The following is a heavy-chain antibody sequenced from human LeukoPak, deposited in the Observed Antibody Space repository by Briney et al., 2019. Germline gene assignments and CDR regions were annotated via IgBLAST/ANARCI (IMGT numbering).Heavy chain of an antibody. Sequence: GGSLRLSCAASGFTFDDYAMHWVRQAPGKGLEWVSGISWNSGSIGYADSVKGRFTISRDNAKNSLYLQMNSLRAEDTALYYCAKDTGIQLWLTFDYWGQGTLVTVSS. CDR3: AKDTGIQLWLTFDY. V-gene: IGHV3-9*01. CDR2: ISWNSGSI. J-gene: IGHJ4*02. CDR1: GFTFDDYA. D-gene: IGHD5-18*01.